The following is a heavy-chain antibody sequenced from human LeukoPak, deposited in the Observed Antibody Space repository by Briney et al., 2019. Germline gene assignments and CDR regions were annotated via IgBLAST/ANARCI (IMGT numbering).Heavy chain of an antibody. Sequence: PGGSLRLSCAASGFTFSSYAMSWVRQAPGKGLEWVSYISSSSSTIYYADSVKGRFTISRDNAKNSLYLQMNSLRDEDTAVYYCAREDIVVVVAAIPHSDYYYGMDVWGQGTTVTVSS. CDR2: ISSSSSTI. D-gene: IGHD2-15*01. V-gene: IGHV3-48*02. J-gene: IGHJ6*02. CDR1: GFTFSSYA. CDR3: AREDIVVVVAAIPHSDYYYGMDV.